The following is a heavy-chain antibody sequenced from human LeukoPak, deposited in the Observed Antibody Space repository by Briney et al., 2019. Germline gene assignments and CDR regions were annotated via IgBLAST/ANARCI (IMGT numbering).Heavy chain of an antibody. CDR3: ARGITMVRGVPLFDY. CDR2: IKQDGSEK. V-gene: IGHV3-7*01. Sequence: GGSLRLSCAASGFTFSSYWMSWVRQAPGKGLEGVANIKQDGSEKYYVDSVRGRFTISRDNAKNSLYLQMNSLRAEDTAVYYCARGITMVRGVPLFDYWGQGTLVTVSS. CDR1: GFTFSSYW. D-gene: IGHD3-10*01. J-gene: IGHJ4*02.